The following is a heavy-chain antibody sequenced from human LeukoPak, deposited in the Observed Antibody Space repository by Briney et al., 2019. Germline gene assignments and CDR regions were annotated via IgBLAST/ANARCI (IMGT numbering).Heavy chain of an antibody. D-gene: IGHD2-15*01. CDR2: INPNSGGT. Sequence: GASVKVSCKPSGYTFTGYYIQWVRLAPRQGLEWMGWINPNSGGTNYAQKFQGRVTMTRDTSISTAYMELSMLRSDDTAVYYCARGVVAATFYYYMDVWGKGTTVTVSS. CDR3: ARGVVAATFYYYMDV. CDR1: GYTFTGYY. J-gene: IGHJ6*03. V-gene: IGHV1-2*02.